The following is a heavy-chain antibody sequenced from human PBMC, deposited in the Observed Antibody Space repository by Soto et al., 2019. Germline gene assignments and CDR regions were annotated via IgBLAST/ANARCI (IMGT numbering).Heavy chain of an antibody. J-gene: IGHJ6*02. CDR1: GFTFSSYS. D-gene: IGHD3-3*01. CDR3: ARHIYDFWSGYYTQYYYYGMDV. CDR2: ISSSSSYI. V-gene: IGHV3-21*01. Sequence: GSLRLSCAASGFTFSSYSMNWVRQAPGKGLEWVSSISSSSSYIYYADSVKGRFTISRDNAKNSLYLQMNSLRAEDTAVYYCARHIYDFWSGYYTQYYYYGMDVWGQGTTVTVSS.